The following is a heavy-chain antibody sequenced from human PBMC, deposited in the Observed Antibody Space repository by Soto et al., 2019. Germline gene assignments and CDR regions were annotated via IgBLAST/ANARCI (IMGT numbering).Heavy chain of an antibody. CDR3: ARDQWELSNWFDP. D-gene: IGHD1-26*01. CDR2: INAGNGNT. J-gene: IGHJ5*02. V-gene: IGHV1-3*01. CDR1: GYTFTSYS. Sequence: ASVKVSCKASGYTFTSYSMHWVRQAPGQRLEWMGWINAGNGNTKYSQKFQGRVTITRDTSASTAYMELSSLRSEDTAVYYCARDQWELSNWFDPWGQGTLVTVSS.